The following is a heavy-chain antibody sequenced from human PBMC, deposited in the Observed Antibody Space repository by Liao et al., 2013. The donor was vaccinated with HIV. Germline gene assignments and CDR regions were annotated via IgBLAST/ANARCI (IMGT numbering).Heavy chain of an antibody. CDR3: AREGWELPDYYYYMDV. Sequence: QLQLQESGPGLVKPSQTLSLTCTVSGVSISSGSYYWNWIRQPAGKGLEWIGDIYSGGSTYFNPSLKSRVTISVDTSKNQFSLKLSSVTAADTAVYYCAREGWELPDYYYYMDVWGKGTTVTVSS. D-gene: IGHD2-15*01. V-gene: IGHV4-30-4*08. CDR1: GVSISSGSYY. J-gene: IGHJ6*03. CDR2: IYSGGST.